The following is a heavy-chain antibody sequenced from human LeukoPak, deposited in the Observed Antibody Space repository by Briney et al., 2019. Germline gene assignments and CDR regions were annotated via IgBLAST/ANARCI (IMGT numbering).Heavy chain of an antibody. Sequence: PGRSLRLSCAASGFTFDDYAMHWVRQAPGKGLEWVSGISWNSGSIGYADSVKGRFTISRDNAKNSLYLQMNSLRAEDTAVYYCARDPDYYGSGCRFDPWGQGTLVTVSS. V-gene: IGHV3-9*01. J-gene: IGHJ5*02. CDR1: GFTFDDYA. D-gene: IGHD3-10*01. CDR2: ISWNSGSI. CDR3: ARDPDYYGSGCRFDP.